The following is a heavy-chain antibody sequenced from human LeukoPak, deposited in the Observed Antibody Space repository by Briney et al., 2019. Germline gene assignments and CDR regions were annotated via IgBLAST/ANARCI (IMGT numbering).Heavy chain of an antibody. CDR1: GGSISTYY. V-gene: IGHV4-59*01. CDR2: IHYSGST. D-gene: IGHD3-22*01. CDR3: ARFPSYDPHRMDV. J-gene: IGHJ6*02. Sequence: SETLSLTCTVSGGSISTYYWSWIRQSPGKGLECIGYIHYSGSTNYNPSLKSRVTISVDTSKNQFSLKLSSVTAADTAVYYCARFPSYDPHRMDVWGQGTTVTVSS.